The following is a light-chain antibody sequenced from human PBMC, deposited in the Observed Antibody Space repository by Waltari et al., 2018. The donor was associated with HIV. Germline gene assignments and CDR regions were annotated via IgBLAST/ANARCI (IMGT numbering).Light chain of an antibody. CDR2: GSS. V-gene: IGKV1-39*01. J-gene: IGKJ1*01. CDR3: QQSYTTPPWT. CDR1: QSISNY. Sequence: DIQMTQSPYSLPASVGDRVTITCRASQSISNYLNWYQQKPGKAPSLLIYGSSRLQSGVPSRFSGSGSGTDFTLTISSLQAEDFATYYCQQSYTTPPWTFGQGTKVEI.